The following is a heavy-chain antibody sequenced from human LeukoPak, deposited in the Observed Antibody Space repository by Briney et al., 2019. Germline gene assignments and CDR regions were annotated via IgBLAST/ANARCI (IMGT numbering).Heavy chain of an antibody. D-gene: IGHD3-10*01. CDR1: GFTFGDYA. V-gene: IGHV3-49*04. Sequence: PGGSLRLSCTASGFTFGDYAMSWARQAPGKGLEWVGFIRSKTHGGTTEYAASVEGRFIISRDDSRSIAYLQMNSLKTEDTAVYYCTRAPSLSWFDPWGQGTLVTVSS. CDR2: IRSKTHGGTT. CDR3: TRAPSLSWFDP. J-gene: IGHJ5*02.